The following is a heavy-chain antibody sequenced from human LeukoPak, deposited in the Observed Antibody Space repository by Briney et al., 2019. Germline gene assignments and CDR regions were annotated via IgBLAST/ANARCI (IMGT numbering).Heavy chain of an antibody. D-gene: IGHD4-23*01. CDR1: GDSISKSNYY. J-gene: IGHJ4*02. Sequence: SETLSLTCTVSGDSISKSNYYWGWIRQPPGKGLEWNGNIYHSGSTYYNPSLKSRVTISVDTSKNQFCLRLYSVTAADTAVYYCARDSTVVTRSGFDYWGQGTLVTVSS. CDR2: IYHSGST. V-gene: IGHV4-39*07. CDR3: ARDSTVVTRSGFDY.